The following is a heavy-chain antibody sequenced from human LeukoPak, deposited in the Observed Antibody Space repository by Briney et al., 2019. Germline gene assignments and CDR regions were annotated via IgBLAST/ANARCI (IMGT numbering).Heavy chain of an antibody. J-gene: IGHJ4*02. CDR3: ARGGASRTFDY. D-gene: IGHD4/OR15-4a*01. CDR2: MNPNSGNT. CDR1: GGTFSSYA. V-gene: IGHV1-8*02. Sequence: ASVKVSCKASGGTFSSYAISWVRQAPGQGLEWMGWMNPNSGNTGYAQKFQGRVTMTRNTSISTAYMELSSLRSEDTAVYYCARGGASRTFDYWGQGTLVTVSS.